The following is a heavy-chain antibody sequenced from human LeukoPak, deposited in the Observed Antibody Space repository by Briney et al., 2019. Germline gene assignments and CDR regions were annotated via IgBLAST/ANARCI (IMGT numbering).Heavy chain of an antibody. D-gene: IGHD3-16*01. V-gene: IGHV1-46*01. CDR2: INPGGRST. Sequence: ASVKVSCKASGYTFTSYYMHWVRQAPGQGLEWMGIINPGGRSTTCAQKFQGRVTLTRDTSTSTVYMELSGLRSEDTAVYYCARDGGGVSAPGGYWGQGTLVTVSS. J-gene: IGHJ4*02. CDR3: ARDGGGVSAPGGY. CDR1: GYTFTSYY.